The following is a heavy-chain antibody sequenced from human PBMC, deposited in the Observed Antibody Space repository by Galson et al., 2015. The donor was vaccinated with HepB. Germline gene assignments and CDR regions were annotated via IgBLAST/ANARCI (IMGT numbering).Heavy chain of an antibody. CDR3: AKKRATVTTVYYYYGMDV. Sequence: SLRLSCAASGFTFSSYAMSWVRQAPGKGLEWVSAISGSGGSTYYADSVKGRFTISRDNSKNTLYLQMNSLRAEDTAVYYCAKKRATVTTVYYYYGMDVWGQGPTVTVSS. J-gene: IGHJ6*02. CDR2: ISGSGGST. D-gene: IGHD4-17*01. V-gene: IGHV3-23*01. CDR1: GFTFSSYA.